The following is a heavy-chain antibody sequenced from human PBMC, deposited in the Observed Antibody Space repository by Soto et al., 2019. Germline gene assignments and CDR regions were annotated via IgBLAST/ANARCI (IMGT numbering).Heavy chain of an antibody. CDR1: GFTVSSNY. CDR3: AIDSTSIQLWSPYYYYGMDV. D-gene: IGHD5-18*01. V-gene: IGHV3-53*01. J-gene: IGHJ6*02. Sequence: GGSLRLSCAASGFTVSSNYMSWVRQAPGKGLEWVSVIYSGGSTYYADSVKGRFTISRDNSKNTLYLQMNSLRAEDTAVYYCAIDSTSIQLWSPYYYYGMDVWGQGTTVIVSS. CDR2: IYSGGST.